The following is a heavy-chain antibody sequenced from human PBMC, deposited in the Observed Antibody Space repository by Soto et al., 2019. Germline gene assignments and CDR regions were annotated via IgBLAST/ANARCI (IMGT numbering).Heavy chain of an antibody. D-gene: IGHD3-22*01. CDR3: ARDSDKYYDSSGYYPRYYYYGMDV. CDR2: ISSSSSYI. CDR1: GFTFSSYS. J-gene: IGHJ6*02. V-gene: IGHV3-21*01. Sequence: GGSLRLSCAASGFTFSSYSMNWVRQAPGKGLEWVSSISSSSSYIYYADSVKGRFTISRDNAKNSLYLQMNSLRAEDTAVYYCARDSDKYYDSSGYYPRYYYYGMDVWGQGTTVTVSS.